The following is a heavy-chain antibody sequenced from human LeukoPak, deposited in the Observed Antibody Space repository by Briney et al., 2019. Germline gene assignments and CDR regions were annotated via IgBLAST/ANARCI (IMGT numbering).Heavy chain of an antibody. CDR2: TNAGNGNT. V-gene: IGHV1-3*01. CDR1: GYTFTSYA. Sequence: ASVKVSCKASGYTFTSYAMHWVRQAPGQRLEWMGWTNAGNGNTKYSQKFQGRVTITRDTSASTAYMELSSLRSEDTAVYYCARDHYYDSSGYWYYFDYWGQGTLVTVSS. CDR3: ARDHYYDSSGYWYYFDY. D-gene: IGHD3-22*01. J-gene: IGHJ4*02.